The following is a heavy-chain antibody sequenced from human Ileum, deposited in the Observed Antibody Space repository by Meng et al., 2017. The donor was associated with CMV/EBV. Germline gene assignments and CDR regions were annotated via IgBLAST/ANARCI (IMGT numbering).Heavy chain of an antibody. J-gene: IGHJ6*02. CDR3: TTRNYHGSGSYYPGKSYYYYYGMDV. D-gene: IGHD3-10*01. CDR1: GLTSGNAW. CDR2: IKSKTDGGTT. V-gene: IGHV3-15*01. Sequence: GGSLRLSCEASGLTSGNAWMSWVRQAPGKGLEWVGRIKSKTDGGTTDYAAPVKGRFTISRDDSKNTLYLQINRLKTEDTAVYYCTTRNYHGSGSYYPGKSYYYYYGMDVWGQGTTVTV.